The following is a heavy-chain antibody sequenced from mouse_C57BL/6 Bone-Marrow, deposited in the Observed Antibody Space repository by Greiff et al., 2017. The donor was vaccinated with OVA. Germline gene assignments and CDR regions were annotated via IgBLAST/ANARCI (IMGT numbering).Heavy chain of an antibody. CDR2: IYPGSGST. J-gene: IGHJ2*01. D-gene: IGHD1-1*01. CDR1: GYTFTSYW. V-gene: IGHV1-55*01. CDR3: ARRITTGRSEDY. Sequence: QVQLQQPGAELVKPGASVKMSCKASGYTFTSYWITWVKQRPGQGLEWIGDIYPGSGSTNYNEKFKSKATLTVDTSSSTAYMQLSSLTSEDSAVYSCARRITTGRSEDYWGQGTTLTVSS.